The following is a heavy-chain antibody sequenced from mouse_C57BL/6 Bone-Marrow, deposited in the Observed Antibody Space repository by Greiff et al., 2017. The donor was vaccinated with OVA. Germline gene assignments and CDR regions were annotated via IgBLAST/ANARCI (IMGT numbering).Heavy chain of an antibody. CDR1: GFTFSDYY. CDR2: ISNGGGST. V-gene: IGHV5-12*01. Sequence: EVKVVESGGGLVQPGGSLKLSCAASGFTFSDYYMYWVRQTPEKRLAWVAYISNGGGSTDYPSTVTGRFTISRDNAKNTLYLQMNRLKSEHTAMYYGAVVYYYDRPHYAMDYWGQGTSVTVSS. D-gene: IGHD2-4*01. J-gene: IGHJ4*01. CDR3: AVVYYYDRPHYAMDY.